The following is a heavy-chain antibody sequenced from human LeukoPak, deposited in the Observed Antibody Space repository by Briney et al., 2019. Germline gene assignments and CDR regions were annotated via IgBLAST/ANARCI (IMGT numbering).Heavy chain of an antibody. CDR2: IIPIFGTA. V-gene: IGHV1-69*05. CDR1: GGTFSSYA. Sequence: SVKISCKASGGTFSSYAISWVRQAPGQGLEWMGGIIPIFGTANYAQKFQGRVTITTDESTSTAYMELSSLRSEDTAVYYCARGRELLGPIDYWGQGTLVTVSS. J-gene: IGHJ4*02. CDR3: ARGRELLGPIDY. D-gene: IGHD1-26*01.